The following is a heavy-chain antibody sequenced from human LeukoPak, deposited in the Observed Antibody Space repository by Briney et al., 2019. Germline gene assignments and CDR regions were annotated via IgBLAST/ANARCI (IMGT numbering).Heavy chain of an antibody. D-gene: IGHD6-19*01. CDR2: ISSSSSYI. CDR3: SREVAGSHRN. CDR1: GFTFSSYS. Sequence: GGSLRLSCAASGFTFSSYSMNCVRQSPGKGLEWVSSISSSSSYIYYADSVKGRFTISRDNAKNSLYLQMNSLRAEDTAVYYCSREVAGSHRNWGQGTQVTVSS. J-gene: IGHJ4*02. V-gene: IGHV3-21*01.